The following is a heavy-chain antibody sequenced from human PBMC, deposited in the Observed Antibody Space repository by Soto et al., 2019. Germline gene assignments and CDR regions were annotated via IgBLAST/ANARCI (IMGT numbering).Heavy chain of an antibody. D-gene: IGHD6-13*01. Sequence: GGSLRLSCAASGFTFSSYAMHWVRQAPGKGLEWVAVISYDGSNKYYADSVKGRFTISRDNSKNTLYLQMNSLRAEDTAVYYCARASGYSSSWLGDDAFDIWGQGTMVTVSS. V-gene: IGHV3-30-3*01. CDR3: ARASGYSSSWLGDDAFDI. CDR2: ISYDGSNK. J-gene: IGHJ3*02. CDR1: GFTFSSYA.